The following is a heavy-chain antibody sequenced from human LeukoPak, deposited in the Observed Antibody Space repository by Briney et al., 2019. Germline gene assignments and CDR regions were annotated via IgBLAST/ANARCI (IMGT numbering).Heavy chain of an antibody. CDR2: ISGSGGST. D-gene: IGHD4-17*01. CDR1: GFTFSNYA. V-gene: IGHV3-23*01. CDR3: AKCRQQMAVTRGTFDH. Sequence: PGGSLRLSCAASGFTFSNYAMSWVRQTPEKGLEWVSSISGSGGSTDYADSVKGRFTISRDNSKNTLSLQMNSLRAEDMAVYYCAKCRQQMAVTRGTFDHWGQGTLVTVSS. J-gene: IGHJ4*02.